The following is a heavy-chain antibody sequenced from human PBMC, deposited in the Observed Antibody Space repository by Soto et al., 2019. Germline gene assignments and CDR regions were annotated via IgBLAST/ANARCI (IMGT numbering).Heavy chain of an antibody. Sequence: QITLKESGPTVVKPTETLTLTCTFSGFSLTTSGVGVGWVRQSPGKAPAWLALLYWDDDKRYSTSLKSRLTITKDTSKNQVVLTMDNVDPAETATYYCAHRVLRTVFGLVTTTAIYFDFWGQGTPVVVSS. J-gene: IGHJ4*02. D-gene: IGHD3-3*01. CDR2: LYWDDDK. V-gene: IGHV2-5*02. CDR3: AHRVLRTVFGLVTTTAIYFDF. CDR1: GFSLTTSGVG.